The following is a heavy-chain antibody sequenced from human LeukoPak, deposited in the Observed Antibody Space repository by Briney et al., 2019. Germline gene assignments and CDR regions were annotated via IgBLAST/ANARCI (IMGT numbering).Heavy chain of an antibody. Sequence: GGSLRLSCAASGFPFSNHAMSWVRQPPGKGPEWVAAISNGNTYYADSVRGRFTISRDDSRNMVYLQMNSLRDEDTALYYCVREAGYCASVCLKSNWFDPWGQGTLVTVSS. J-gene: IGHJ5*02. V-gene: IGHV3-23*01. D-gene: IGHD2-21*02. CDR2: ISNGNT. CDR1: GFPFSNHA. CDR3: VREAGYCASVCLKSNWFDP.